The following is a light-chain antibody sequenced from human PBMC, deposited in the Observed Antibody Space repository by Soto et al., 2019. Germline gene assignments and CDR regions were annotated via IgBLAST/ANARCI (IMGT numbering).Light chain of an antibody. CDR3: QQYNNWLPIT. CDR1: QSVNSN. Sequence: EIVMTHSPVTLAVSPGERATLSCRASQSVNSNLAWYQQKPGQAPTLLIYGASTRATGIPARFSGSGSGTEFTLTISSLQSEDFAVYYCQQYNNWLPITFGQGTRLEI. CDR2: GAS. J-gene: IGKJ5*01. V-gene: IGKV3-15*01.